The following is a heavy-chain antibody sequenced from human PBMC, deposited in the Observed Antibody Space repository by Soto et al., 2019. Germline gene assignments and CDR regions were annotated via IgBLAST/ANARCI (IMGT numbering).Heavy chain of an antibody. V-gene: IGHV3-53*04. J-gene: IGHJ4*02. CDR3: VKDPWEY. CDR1: GFSVSSQY. CDR2: IYTDGGR. D-gene: IGHD1-26*01. Sequence: EVQVVESGGGLVQPGGSLRLSCAASGFSVSSQYMSWVRQAPGKGLEWVSVIYTDGGRNYADDVKGRFTISRDNSENTMYLQMSSLRTEDTAMYYCVKDPWEYWGQGTLVTVSS.